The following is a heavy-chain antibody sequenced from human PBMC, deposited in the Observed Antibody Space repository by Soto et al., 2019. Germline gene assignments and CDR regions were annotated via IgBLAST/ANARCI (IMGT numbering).Heavy chain of an antibody. J-gene: IGHJ4*01. Sequence: QPGGSLRLSCAASGFTFSSYSMSWVRQAPGKGLEWVSGISWNSDDRAYADSVKGRFTISRDNAKNALYLQINSLRAEDTAFYYCVKTNEFYFDYWGQGTLVTVSS. D-gene: IGHD1-1*01. V-gene: IGHV3-9*01. CDR1: GFTFSSYS. CDR2: ISWNSDDR. CDR3: VKTNEFYFDY.